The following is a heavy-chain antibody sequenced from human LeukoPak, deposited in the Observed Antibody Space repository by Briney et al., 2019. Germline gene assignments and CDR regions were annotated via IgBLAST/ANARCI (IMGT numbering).Heavy chain of an antibody. J-gene: IGHJ6*03. V-gene: IGHV3-30*02. Sequence: GGSLRLSCAASGFTFSSYGMHWVRQAPGRGLEWVAFIRYDGINKYYADSVKGRFTISRDNSKNTLYLQMNSLRAEDTALYYCARRDFWSGYYQGAPSYYYYYMDVWGKGTTVTVSS. CDR1: GFTFSSYG. CDR2: IRYDGINK. CDR3: ARRDFWSGYYQGAPSYYYYYMDV. D-gene: IGHD3-3*01.